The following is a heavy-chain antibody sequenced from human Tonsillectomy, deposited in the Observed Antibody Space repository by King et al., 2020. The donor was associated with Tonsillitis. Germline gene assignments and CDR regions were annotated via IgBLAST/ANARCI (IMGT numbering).Heavy chain of an antibody. CDR1: GFTFSNYA. CDR3: GKGGWGTVFDY. D-gene: IGHD7-27*01. J-gene: IGHJ4*02. CDR2: ISGSGDIT. Sequence: VQLVESGGGLVQPGGSLRLSCAASGFTFSNYAMNWVRQAPGKGLEWGSTISGSGDITYYADSVKGRFTVSRDNSRSTLYLQINSLRVEDTAIYYCGKGGWGTVFDYWGQGTLVTVSS. V-gene: IGHV3-23*04.